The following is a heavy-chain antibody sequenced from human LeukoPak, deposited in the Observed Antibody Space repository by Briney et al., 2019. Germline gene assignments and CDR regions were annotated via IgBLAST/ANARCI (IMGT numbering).Heavy chain of an antibody. V-gene: IGHV4-4*02. CDR3: ARQSITMVRGVPNWFDP. J-gene: IGHJ5*02. D-gene: IGHD3-10*01. CDR2: IWHSGNT. Sequence: PSETLSLTCAVSGGSISSSNWWSWVRQAPGKGLEWIGEIWHSGNTNYNPSLKGRVTMSVDKSKNQFSLKLSSVTAADTAVYYCARQSITMVRGVPNWFDPWGQGTLVTVSS. CDR1: GGSISSSNW.